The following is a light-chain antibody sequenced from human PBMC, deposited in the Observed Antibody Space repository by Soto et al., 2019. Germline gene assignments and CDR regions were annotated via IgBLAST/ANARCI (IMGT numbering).Light chain of an antibody. CDR3: QHYNSYSAA. V-gene: IGKV1-5*03. J-gene: IGKJ1*01. CDR1: QTISSW. Sequence: DIQMTQSPSTLSRSVGDRVTITCRSSQTISSWLAWYQQKPGKAPKLLIYKASTLKSGVPSRFSGSGSETEFTLTISSLQPDDFATYYCQHYNSYSAAFGQGTKVELK. CDR2: KAS.